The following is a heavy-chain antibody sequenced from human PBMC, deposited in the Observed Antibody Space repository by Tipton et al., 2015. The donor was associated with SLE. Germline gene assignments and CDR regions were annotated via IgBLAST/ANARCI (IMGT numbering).Heavy chain of an antibody. V-gene: IGHV4-59*12. CDR1: GGSISSYY. J-gene: IGHJ4*02. D-gene: IGHD6-13*01. CDR3: ARGPTIAAAGTFAY. Sequence: TLSLTCTVSGGSISSYYWSWIRQPPGKGLEWIGYIYYSGSTNYNPSLKSRVTISVDTSKNQFSLKLSSVTAADTAVYYCARGPTIAAAGTFAYWGQGTLVTVSS. CDR2: IYYSGST.